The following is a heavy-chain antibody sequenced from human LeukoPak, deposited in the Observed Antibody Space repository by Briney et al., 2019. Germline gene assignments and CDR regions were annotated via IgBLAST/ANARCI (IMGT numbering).Heavy chain of an antibody. Sequence: GGSLRLSCAASGFSFSSYSMNWVRQAPGKGLEWVSSISSSSYIYYADSVKGRFTISRDNAKNSLYLQMNSLRAEDTAVYYCAKEFNRGLPDYWGQGTLVTVPS. D-gene: IGHD2-21*01. CDR1: GFSFSSYS. J-gene: IGHJ4*02. V-gene: IGHV3-21*01. CDR3: AKEFNRGLPDY. CDR2: ISSSSYI.